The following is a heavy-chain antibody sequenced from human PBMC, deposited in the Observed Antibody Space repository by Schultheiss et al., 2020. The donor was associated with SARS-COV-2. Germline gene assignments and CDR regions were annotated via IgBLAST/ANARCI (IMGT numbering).Heavy chain of an antibody. V-gene: IGHV3-21*01. Sequence: GGSLRLSCAASGFTFSSYAMSWVRQAPGKGLEWVSSISSSSSYIYYADSVKGRFTISRDNAKNSLYLQMNSLRAEDTAVYYCAREGYLSMDVWGKGTTVTVSS. D-gene: IGHD5-12*01. CDR3: AREGYLSMDV. CDR1: GFTFSSYA. CDR2: ISSSSSYI. J-gene: IGHJ6*03.